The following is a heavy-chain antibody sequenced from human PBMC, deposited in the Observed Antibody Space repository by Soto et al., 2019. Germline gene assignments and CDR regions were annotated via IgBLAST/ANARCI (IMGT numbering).Heavy chain of an antibody. D-gene: IGHD1-7*01. CDR2: ISGSGGST. CDR3: AKAGITGTTGSVDWFDP. CDR1: GFTFSSYA. Sequence: LRLSFAASGFTFSSYAMSWVRQAPGKGPEWVSAISGSGGSTYYADSVKGRFTISRDNSKNTLYLQMNSLRAEDTAVYYCAKAGITGTTGSVDWFDPWGQGTLVTVSS. V-gene: IGHV3-23*01. J-gene: IGHJ5*02.